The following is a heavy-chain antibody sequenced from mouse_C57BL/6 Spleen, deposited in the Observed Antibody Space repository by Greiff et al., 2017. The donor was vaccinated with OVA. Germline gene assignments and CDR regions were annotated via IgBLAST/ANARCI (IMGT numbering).Heavy chain of an antibody. CDR3: ARAHYYGSSPFAY. D-gene: IGHD1-1*01. Sequence: QVQLKQPGPELVKPGASVKLSCKASGYTFTSYWMHWVKQRPGQGLEWIGNINPSNGGTNYNEKFKSKATLTVDKSSSTAYMQLSSLTSEDSAVYYCARAHYYGSSPFAYWGQGTLVTVSA. CDR2: INPSNGGT. V-gene: IGHV1-53*01. J-gene: IGHJ3*01. CDR1: GYTFTSYW.